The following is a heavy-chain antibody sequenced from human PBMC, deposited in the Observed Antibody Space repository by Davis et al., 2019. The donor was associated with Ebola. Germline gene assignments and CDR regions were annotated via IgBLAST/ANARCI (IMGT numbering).Heavy chain of an antibody. D-gene: IGHD3-16*01. J-gene: IGHJ5*02. V-gene: IGHV4-34*01. CDR1: GGSFSGYY. Sequence: SESLSLTCAVYGGSFSGYYWSWIRQPPGKGLEWIGEINHSGSTNYNPSLTSRVTISVETSKNQFSLKLSSVTAADTAVYYCARGSLHVWFDPWGQGTLVTVSS. CDR3: ARGSLHVWFDP. CDR2: INHSGST.